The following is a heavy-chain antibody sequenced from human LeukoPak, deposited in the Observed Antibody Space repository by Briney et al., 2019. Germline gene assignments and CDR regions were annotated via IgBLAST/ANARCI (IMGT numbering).Heavy chain of an antibody. D-gene: IGHD3-9*01. Sequence: SETLSLTCTVSGYSISSGHYWGWIRQPPGKGLEWIGSMYHSGSTYYNPPLKSRVTISVDTSKNQFSLKLSSVTAADTAVYYCARGYYDILTGDNNWFDPWGQGTLVTVSS. CDR2: MYHSGST. CDR3: ARGYYDILTGDNNWFDP. J-gene: IGHJ5*02. CDR1: GYSISSGHY. V-gene: IGHV4-38-2*02.